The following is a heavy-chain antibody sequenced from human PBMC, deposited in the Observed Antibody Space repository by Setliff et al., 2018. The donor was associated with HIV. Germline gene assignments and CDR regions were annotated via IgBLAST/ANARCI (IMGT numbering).Heavy chain of an antibody. CDR1: GYTLTKLS. J-gene: IGHJ3*02. CDR2: FDPELGET. CDR3: AIDNRGGVGAPYYFDI. V-gene: IGHV1-24*01. Sequence: ASVKVSCKVSGYTLTKLSMHWVRQAPGKGLEWMGGFDPELGETFFAQRFQGRITMTGDTSADTAYMELRSLRSDDTATYYCAIDNRGGVGAPYYFDIWGQGTMVTVS. D-gene: IGHD1-26*01.